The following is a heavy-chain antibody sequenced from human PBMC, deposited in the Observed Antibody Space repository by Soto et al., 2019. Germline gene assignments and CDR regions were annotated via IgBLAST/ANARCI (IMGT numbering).Heavy chain of an antibody. CDR3: ARKDYFDY. J-gene: IGHJ4*02. CDR1: VGSISSYY. Sequence: ETLSLSCTVSVGSISSYYWSWIRQPPGKGLEWIGYIYYSGSTNYNPSLKSRVTISVDTSKNQFSLKLSSVTAADTAVYYCARKDYFDYWGQGTLVTVSS. CDR2: IYYSGST. V-gene: IGHV4-59*08.